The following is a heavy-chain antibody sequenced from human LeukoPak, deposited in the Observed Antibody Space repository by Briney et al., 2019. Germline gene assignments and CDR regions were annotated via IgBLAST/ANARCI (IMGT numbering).Heavy chain of an antibody. D-gene: IGHD2-2*01. CDR1: GFTFSSYA. J-gene: IGHJ4*02. CDR2: VSGSGDTT. Sequence: PGGSLRLSCAASGFTFSSYAMTWVRQAPGKGLEWVSAVSGSGDTTYYADSVQGRFSISRDNSKNTLYVQMTSLSPEDTAIYYCAKGPVVPIATYFFDFWGPGTLVIVSS. CDR3: AKGPVVPIATYFFDF. V-gene: IGHV3-23*01.